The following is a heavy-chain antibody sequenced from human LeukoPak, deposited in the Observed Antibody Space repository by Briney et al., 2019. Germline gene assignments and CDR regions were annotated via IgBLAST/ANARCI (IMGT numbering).Heavy chain of an antibody. Sequence: GASVKVSCKASGYTFTSYDINWVRQATGQGIEWMGWMNLNSGNTGYAQKFQGRVTMTRNTSISTACIEAGSLRSADTAVYYCARAGGYCGRISCPYYFDFWGQGSLVAVSS. CDR2: MNLNSGNT. CDR1: GYTFTSYD. D-gene: IGHD2-15*01. V-gene: IGHV1-8*01. J-gene: IGHJ4*02. CDR3: ARAGGYCGRISCPYYFDF.